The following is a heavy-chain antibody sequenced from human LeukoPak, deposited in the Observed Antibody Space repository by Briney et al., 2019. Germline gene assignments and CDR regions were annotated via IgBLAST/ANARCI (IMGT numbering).Heavy chain of an antibody. D-gene: IGHD6-13*01. J-gene: IGHJ4*02. Sequence: ASVKVSCKASGYTFTGYYMHWVRQAPGQGLEWMGWINPNSGGTNYAQKFQGWVTMTRDTSISTAYMELSRLRSDDTAVYYCARGQQLVPDQTDYWGQGTLVTVSS. CDR3: ARGQQLVPDQTDY. CDR1: GYTFTGYY. V-gene: IGHV1-2*04. CDR2: INPNSGGT.